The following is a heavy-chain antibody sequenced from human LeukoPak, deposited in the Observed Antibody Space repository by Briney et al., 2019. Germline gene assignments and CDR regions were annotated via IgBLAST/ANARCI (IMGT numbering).Heavy chain of an antibody. CDR2: ISNSGGST. Sequence: HPGGSLRLSCAASAFTFSSYTMSWVRQAPGKGLEWVSTISNSGGSTYYADPVKGRFTISRDNSKNTLYLQMNSLRAEDTAVYYCAKDGYVSWAYQLSHFDYWGQGTLVTVSS. CDR3: AKDGYVSWAYQLSHFDY. CDR1: AFTFSSYT. J-gene: IGHJ4*02. V-gene: IGHV3-23*01. D-gene: IGHD2-2*03.